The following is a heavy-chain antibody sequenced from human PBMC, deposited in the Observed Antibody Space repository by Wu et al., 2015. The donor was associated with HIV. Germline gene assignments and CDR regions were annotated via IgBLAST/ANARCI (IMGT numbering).Heavy chain of an antibody. CDR3: ARDRGSGHDSVFDY. Sequence: QVRLEQSGAEVKQPGSSVKVSCRASGGTFTNNVVSWVRQAPGQGLEWMGIINPTGGGTSHAQKFQGRVTMTRDTSTSTVYMQLTSLKYEDTAVYYCARDRGSGHDSVFDYWGQGTPVTVSS. J-gene: IGHJ4*02. CDR1: GGTFTNNV. D-gene: IGHD5-12*01. V-gene: IGHV1-46*01. CDR2: INPTGGGT.